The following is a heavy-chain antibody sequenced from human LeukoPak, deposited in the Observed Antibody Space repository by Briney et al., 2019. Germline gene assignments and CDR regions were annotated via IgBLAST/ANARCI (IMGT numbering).Heavy chain of an antibody. CDR1: GYTFTSYA. V-gene: IGHV1-3*01. J-gene: IGHJ6*02. CDR3: ARGLGYCSGGSCYALYYYYGMDV. Sequence: ASVKVSCKASGYTFTSYAMHWVRQAPGQRLEWMGWLNAGNGNTKYSQKFQARVTITRDTSASTAYMELSSLRFEDTAVYYCARGLGYCSGGSCYALYYYYGMDVWGQGTTVTVSS. D-gene: IGHD2-15*01. CDR2: LNAGNGNT.